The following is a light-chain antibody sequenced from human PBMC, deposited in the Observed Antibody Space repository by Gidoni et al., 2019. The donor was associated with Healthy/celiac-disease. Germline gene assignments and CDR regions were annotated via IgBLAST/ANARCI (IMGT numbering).Light chain of an antibody. CDR3: QQYNSYPWT. V-gene: IGKV1-5*03. CDR1: QSISSW. CDR2: KAS. Sequence: DIQMTQSPSTLSASVGDRVTITCRASQSISSWLAWYQQKPGKAPTLLIYKASSLESGVPSRFSGIGSGTEFTLTISSLQPDDFATYYCQQYNSYPWTFGQGTKVEIK. J-gene: IGKJ1*01.